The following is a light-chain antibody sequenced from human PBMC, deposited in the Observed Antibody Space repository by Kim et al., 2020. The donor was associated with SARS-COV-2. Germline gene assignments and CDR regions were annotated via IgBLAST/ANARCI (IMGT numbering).Light chain of an antibody. CDR1: RSNIGNNP. CDR3: ATWDSSLSVGV. CDR2: DND. J-gene: IGLJ3*02. V-gene: IGLV1-51*01. Sequence: QSVLTQPPSVSAAPGQKVTISCSGSRSNIGNNPVSWYQQFPGTAPKLITYDNDKRPSGIPDRFSSSKSGTSATLGITGLRTEDEADYYCATWDSSLSVGVFGGGTKVTVL.